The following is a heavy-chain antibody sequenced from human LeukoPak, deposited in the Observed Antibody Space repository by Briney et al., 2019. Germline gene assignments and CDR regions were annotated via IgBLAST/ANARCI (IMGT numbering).Heavy chain of an antibody. CDR1: GGTFSSYA. J-gene: IGHJ4*02. D-gene: IGHD3-9*01. CDR3: ARATGYYKGYYFDY. V-gene: IGHV1-46*01. CDR2: INPSGGST. Sequence: GASVKVSCKASGGTFSSYAISWVRQAPGQGLEWMGIINPSGGSTSYAQKFQGRVTMTRDTSTSTVYMELSSLRSEDTAVYYCARATGYYKGYYFDYWGQGTLVTVSS.